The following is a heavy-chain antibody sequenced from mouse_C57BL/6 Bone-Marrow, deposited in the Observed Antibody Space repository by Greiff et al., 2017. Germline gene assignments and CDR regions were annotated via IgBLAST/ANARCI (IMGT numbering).Heavy chain of an antibody. D-gene: IGHD1-1*01. V-gene: IGHV1-81*01. J-gene: IGHJ1*03. CDR1: GYTFTSYG. Sequence: QVQLKESGAELARPGASVKLSCKASGYTFTSYGISWVKQRTGQGLEWIGEIYPRSGNTYYNEKFKGKATLTADKPSSTAYMELRSLTSEDSAVYFCIITTVVARYWYFDVWGTGTTVTVSS. CDR2: IYPRSGNT. CDR3: IITTVVARYWYFDV.